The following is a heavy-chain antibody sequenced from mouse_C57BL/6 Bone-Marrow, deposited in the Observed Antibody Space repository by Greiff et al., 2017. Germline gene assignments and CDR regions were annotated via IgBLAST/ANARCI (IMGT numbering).Heavy chain of an antibody. J-gene: IGHJ3*01. CDR1: GYTFTDYA. Sequence: QVQLQQSGAELVRPGASVTLSCKASGYTFTDYAMHWVKQTPVHGLEWIGAIDPETGGTAYNQKFKGKAILTADKSSSTAYMELRSLTSEDSAVYYCTRVYGNYLFAYWGQGTLVTVSA. CDR3: TRVYGNYLFAY. V-gene: IGHV1-15*01. D-gene: IGHD2-1*01. CDR2: IDPETGGT.